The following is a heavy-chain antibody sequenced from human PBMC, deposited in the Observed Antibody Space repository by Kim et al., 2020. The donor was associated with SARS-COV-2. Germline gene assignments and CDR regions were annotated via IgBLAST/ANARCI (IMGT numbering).Heavy chain of an antibody. Sequence: GGSLRLSCAASGFTVSSNYMSWVRQAPGKGLEWVSVIYSGGSTYYADSVKGRFTISRDNSKNTLYLQMNSLRAEDTAVYYCARDHGSGSYFGAFDIWGQGTMVTVSS. CDR1: GFTVSSNY. CDR2: IYSGGST. V-gene: IGHV3-53*01. CDR3: ARDHGSGSYFGAFDI. J-gene: IGHJ3*02. D-gene: IGHD3-10*01.